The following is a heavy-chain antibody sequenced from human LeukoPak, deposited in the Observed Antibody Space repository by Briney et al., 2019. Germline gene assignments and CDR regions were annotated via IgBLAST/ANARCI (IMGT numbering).Heavy chain of an antibody. J-gene: IGHJ5*02. CDR3: ARDRGGGSSLTGSGYNWFDP. Sequence: SETLXLTCTVSGGSISSYYWSWIRQPPGKGLEWIGYIYYSGSTNYNPSLKSRVTISVDTSKNQFSLKLRSVTAADTAVYYCARDRGGGSSLTGSGYNWFDPWGQGTLVTVSS. D-gene: IGHD1-26*01. V-gene: IGHV4-59*01. CDR1: GGSISSYY. CDR2: IYYSGST.